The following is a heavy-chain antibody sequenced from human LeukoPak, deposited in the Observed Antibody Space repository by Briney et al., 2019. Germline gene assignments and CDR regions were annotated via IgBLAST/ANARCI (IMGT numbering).Heavy chain of an antibody. CDR3: AREESGGYFDY. CDR1: GYTFTNYY. V-gene: IGHV1-46*01. CDR2: INPTGTST. J-gene: IGHJ4*02. D-gene: IGHD2-8*02. Sequence: ASVKVSCKASGYTFTNYYMHWVRQAPGQGLEWMGLINPTGTSTSYAQKFRGRVTMTRDTSTTTVYMELSSLRSEDTAVYYCAREESGGYFDYWGQGTLVTVSS.